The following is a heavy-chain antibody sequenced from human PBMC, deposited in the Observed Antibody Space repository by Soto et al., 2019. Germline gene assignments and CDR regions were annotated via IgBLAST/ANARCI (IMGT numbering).Heavy chain of an antibody. CDR1: GYTFSDYA. V-gene: IGHV1-3*05. J-gene: IGHJ5*02. CDR2: INAGNGNT. CDR3: ASGTPVWFDP. Sequence: QVQLVQSGAEEKKPGASVKVSCKASGYTFSDYAIHWVRQAPGQRPEWMGWINAGNGNTKYSQKFQGRVTITRDTSASTAYMELSSLRSDDTAVYYCASGTPVWFDPWGQGTLVTVSS.